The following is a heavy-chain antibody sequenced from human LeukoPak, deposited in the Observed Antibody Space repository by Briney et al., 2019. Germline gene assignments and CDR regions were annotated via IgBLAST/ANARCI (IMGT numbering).Heavy chain of an antibody. CDR3: ASSIPFDSSGYYYGDY. D-gene: IGHD3-22*01. CDR1: GSTFSSYA. J-gene: IGHJ4*02. V-gene: IGHV3-23*01. CDR2: ISGSGGST. Sequence: GGSLRLSCAASGSTFSSYAMSWVRQAPGKGLEWVSAISGSGGSTYYADSVKGRFTISRDNSKNTLYLQMNSLRAEDTAVYYCASSIPFDSSGYYYGDYWGQGTLVTVSS.